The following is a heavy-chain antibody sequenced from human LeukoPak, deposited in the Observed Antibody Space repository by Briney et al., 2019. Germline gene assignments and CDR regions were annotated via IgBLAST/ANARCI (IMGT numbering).Heavy chain of an antibody. CDR1: KFTLSIYT. CDR3: VKEGQIDSYFDY. CDR2: ISSSSTYI. V-gene: IGHV3-21*01. Sequence: PGGSLRLSCAASKFTLSIYTMNWLRQAPGKSLEWVSSISSSSTYIYYADSVKGRFTISRDNTNNSLYLQLNSLRVEDTAVYYCVKEGQIDSYFDYWGQGTPVTVSS. J-gene: IGHJ4*02. D-gene: IGHD3-9*01.